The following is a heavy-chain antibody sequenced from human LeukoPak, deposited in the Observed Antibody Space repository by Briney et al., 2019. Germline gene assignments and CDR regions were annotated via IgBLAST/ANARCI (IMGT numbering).Heavy chain of an antibody. J-gene: IGHJ3*02. D-gene: IGHD5-12*01. CDR3: ARAGSGYDRRAFDI. CDR2: IYYSGST. V-gene: IGHV4-59*01. Sequence: PSETLSLTCTVSGGSISSYYWSWIRQPPGKGLEWIGYIYYSGSTNYNPSLKSRVTISVDTSKNQFSLKLSSVTAADTAVYYCARAGSGYDRRAFDIWGQGTMVTVSS. CDR1: GGSISSYY.